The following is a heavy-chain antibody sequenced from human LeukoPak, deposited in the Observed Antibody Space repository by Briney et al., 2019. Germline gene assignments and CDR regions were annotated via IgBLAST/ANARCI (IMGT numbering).Heavy chain of an antibody. D-gene: IGHD3-9*01. Sequence: GGSLRLSCAASGFTFNNYVMSWVRQAPGKGLEWVSSISGDGGSTYYADSVKGRFTISRDNSKGTLHLQMNSLRAEDTAVYYCARVRDRYFEALDYWGQGTLVTVSS. CDR3: ARVRDRYFEALDY. CDR1: GFTFNNYV. V-gene: IGHV3-23*01. CDR2: ISGDGGST. J-gene: IGHJ4*02.